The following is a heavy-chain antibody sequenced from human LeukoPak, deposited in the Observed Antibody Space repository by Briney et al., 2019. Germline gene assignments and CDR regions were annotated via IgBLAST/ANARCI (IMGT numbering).Heavy chain of an antibody. CDR2: IYYSGST. Sequence: SETLSLTCTVSGVSISSSSYYWGWIRQPPGKGLEWIGSIYYSGSTYYNPSLKSRVTISVDTSKNQFSLKLSSVTAADTAVYNCARLWGSDYFDYWGQGTLVTVSS. CDR3: ARLWGSDYFDY. V-gene: IGHV4-39*07. CDR1: GVSISSSSYY. J-gene: IGHJ4*02. D-gene: IGHD7-27*01.